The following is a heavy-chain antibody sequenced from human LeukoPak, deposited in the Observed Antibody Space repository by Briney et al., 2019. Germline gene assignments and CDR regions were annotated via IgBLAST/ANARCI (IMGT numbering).Heavy chain of an antibody. CDR3: AKDMAATIPLYGMDV. V-gene: IGHV3-9*01. D-gene: IGHD5-12*01. Sequence: GGSLRLSCAVSGFTFDDYAMHWVRQGPGKGLEWVSGISWNSGSLDYADSVKGRFTISRDNAKNSLHLQMNSLRAEDTALYYCAKDMAATIPLYGMDVWDQGTTVTVSS. CDR2: ISWNSGSL. J-gene: IGHJ6*02. CDR1: GFTFDDYA.